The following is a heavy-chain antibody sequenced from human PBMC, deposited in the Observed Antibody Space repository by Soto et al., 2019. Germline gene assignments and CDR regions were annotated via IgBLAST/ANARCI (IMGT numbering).Heavy chain of an antibody. J-gene: IGHJ5*02. V-gene: IGHV4-59*02. Sequence: PSETLSLTCSVSGDTVTSDYWNWIRQPPGKRLEWIGYVSHSKSTNYNPSLKSRVTMSVDTSKNQFSLKLNSVTAADTAVYYCARVPDRWGQGTLVTVSS. CDR3: ARVPDR. D-gene: IGHD2-2*01. CDR1: GDTVTSDY. CDR2: VSHSKST.